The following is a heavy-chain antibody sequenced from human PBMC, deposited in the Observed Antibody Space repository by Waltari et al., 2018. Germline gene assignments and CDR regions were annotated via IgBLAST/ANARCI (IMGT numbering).Heavy chain of an antibody. CDR3: ASLATAAAGTVDY. Sequence: EVQLVESGGGLVQPGGSLRLSCAASGFTFSSYWMSWVRQAPGKWLEWLANIKQDGSGKYYVDSVKGRFTISRDNAKNSLYLQMNSLRAEDTAVYYCASLATAAAGTVDYWGQGTLVTVSS. CDR2: IKQDGSGK. V-gene: IGHV3-7*01. D-gene: IGHD6-13*01. CDR1: GFTFSSYW. J-gene: IGHJ4*02.